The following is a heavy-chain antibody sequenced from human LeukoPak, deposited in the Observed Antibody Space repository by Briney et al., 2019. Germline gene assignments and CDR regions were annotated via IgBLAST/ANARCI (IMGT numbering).Heavy chain of an antibody. Sequence: ASLKVSCKASGYTFTSYGISWVRQAPGQGLEWMGWISAYKGNTNYAQKLQGRGTMTTDTSTSTAYMELRSLRSDDTAVYYCARDRTTVTTLFDYWGQGTLVTVSS. CDR1: GYTFTSYG. CDR2: ISAYKGNT. D-gene: IGHD4-17*01. V-gene: IGHV1-18*04. CDR3: ARDRTTVTTLFDY. J-gene: IGHJ4*02.